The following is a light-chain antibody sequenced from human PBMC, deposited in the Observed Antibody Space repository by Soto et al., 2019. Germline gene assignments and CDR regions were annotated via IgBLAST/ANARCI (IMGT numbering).Light chain of an antibody. Sequence: IVLTQSPGTLSLSPGERSTLSCRASQSVSSGYLAWYQQKPGQAPRLLIYGASSRATGIPDRFSGSGSGTAFTLTISRQEPEDFAVYYCQQYGSSRTFGQGTKVEIK. V-gene: IGKV3-20*01. J-gene: IGKJ1*01. CDR2: GAS. CDR3: QQYGSSRT. CDR1: QSVSSGY.